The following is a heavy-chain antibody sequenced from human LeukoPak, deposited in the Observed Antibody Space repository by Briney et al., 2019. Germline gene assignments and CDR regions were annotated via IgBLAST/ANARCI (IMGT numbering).Heavy chain of an antibody. J-gene: IGHJ4*02. V-gene: IGHV3-30*18. CDR3: AKHNIDY. D-gene: IGHD1-1*01. Sequence: GRSLRLSCAASGFTFSSYGMHWVRQAPGKGLEWVAVILYDGNNKYYTDSVKGRFTISRDNSKNTLYLQMNSLRAEDTAVYYCAKHNIDYWGQGTLVTVSS. CDR1: GFTFSSYG. CDR2: ILYDGNNK.